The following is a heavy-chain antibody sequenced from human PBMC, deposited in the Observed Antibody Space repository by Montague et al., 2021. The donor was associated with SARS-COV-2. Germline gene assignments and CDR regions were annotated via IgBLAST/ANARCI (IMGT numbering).Heavy chain of an antibody. CDR2: ISYSGST. J-gene: IGHJ5*02. D-gene: IGHD3-10*01. Sequence: SETLSLTCTVSAGSISTNSYYWAWIRQPPGKGLEWIGSISYSGSTYFNPSLESLLTMSVDTSKNHFSLKLSSVTAADTTVYYCARLWDFYGSGGYENSGFDPWGQGTLVTVSS. V-gene: IGHV4-39*02. CDR3: ARLWDFYGSGGYENSGFDP. CDR1: AGSISTNSYY.